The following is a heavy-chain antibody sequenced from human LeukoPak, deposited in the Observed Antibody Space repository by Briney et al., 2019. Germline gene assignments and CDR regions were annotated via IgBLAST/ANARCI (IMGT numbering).Heavy chain of an antibody. V-gene: IGHV1-18*01. CDR2: ISAYSGHT. D-gene: IGHD6-13*01. J-gene: IGHJ5*02. CDR1: GYTFTNYG. CDR3: ARDNHSGSWSCFDP. Sequence: EASVKVSCKASGYTFTNYGISWVRQAPGQGPEWMGWISAYSGHTNYAQKLQGRVTMTTDTSTSTAYMELRSLRSDDTAVYYCARDNHSGSWSCFDPWGQGTLVSVSA.